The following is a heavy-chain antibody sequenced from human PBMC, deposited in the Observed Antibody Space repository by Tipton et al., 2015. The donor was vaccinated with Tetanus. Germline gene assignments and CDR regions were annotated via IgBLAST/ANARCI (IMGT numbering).Heavy chain of an antibody. V-gene: IGHV1-18*04. J-gene: IGHJ4*02. CDR1: GYTFTSYG. CDR3: ARDSPPLTYYYGSGSSGY. Sequence: QVQLVQSGAEVKKPGASVKVSCKASGYTFTSYGISWVRQAPGQGLEWMGWISAYNGNTNYAQKLQGRVTMTTDTSTSTAYMELRSLRSDDTAVYYCARDSPPLTYYYGSGSSGYWGQGTLVTVSS. D-gene: IGHD3-10*01. CDR2: ISAYNGNT.